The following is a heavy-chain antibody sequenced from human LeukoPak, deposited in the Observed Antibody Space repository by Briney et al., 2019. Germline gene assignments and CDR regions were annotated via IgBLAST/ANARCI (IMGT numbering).Heavy chain of an antibody. CDR2: IYYSGST. V-gene: IGHV4-59*08. CDR3: ARTYSSGWFDP. CDR1: GGSISSYY. J-gene: IGHJ5*02. D-gene: IGHD6-19*01. Sequence: SETLSLTCTVSGGSISSYYWSWIRQPPGKGLEWIGYIYYSGSTNYNPSLKSRVTISVDTSKNRFSLKLSSVTAADTAVYYCARTYSSGWFDPWGQGTLVTVSS.